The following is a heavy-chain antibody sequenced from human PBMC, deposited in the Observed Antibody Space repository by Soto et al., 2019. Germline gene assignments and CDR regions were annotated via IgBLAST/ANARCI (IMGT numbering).Heavy chain of an antibody. CDR1: GFTVSSNY. D-gene: IGHD2-15*01. V-gene: IGHV3-66*01. CDR2: IYSGGST. Sequence: GGSLGLSCAASGFTVSSNYMSWVRQAPGKGLEWVSVIYSGGSTYYADSVKGRFTISRDDSKNTLFLQMNSLRAEDTAVYYCATAKLLLPWLFDYWGQGTLVTVSS. J-gene: IGHJ4*02. CDR3: ATAKLLLPWLFDY.